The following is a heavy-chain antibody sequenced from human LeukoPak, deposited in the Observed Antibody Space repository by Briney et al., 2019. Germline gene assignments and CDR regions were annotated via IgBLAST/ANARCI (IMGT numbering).Heavy chain of an antibody. Sequence: PSETLSLTCTVSGGSISSGGYYWSWIRQHPGTGLEWIGYIYYSGSTYYNPSLKSRVTISVDTSKNQFSLKLSSVTAADTAVYYCARGRDQRDYDFWSGYLAFDIWGQGTMVTVSS. CDR2: IYYSGST. V-gene: IGHV4-31*03. CDR1: GGSISSGGYY. D-gene: IGHD3-3*01. J-gene: IGHJ3*02. CDR3: ARGRDQRDYDFWSGYLAFDI.